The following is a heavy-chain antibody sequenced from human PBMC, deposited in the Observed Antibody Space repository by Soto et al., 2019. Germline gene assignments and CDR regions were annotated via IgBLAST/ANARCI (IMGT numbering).Heavy chain of an antibody. Sequence: GGSLRLSCAASGFTFSSYSMSWVRQAPGKGLEWVSAISGSGGSTYYADSVKGRFTISRDNSKNTLYLQMNSLRAEDTAVYYSAKVIVGATSGGYYYGMDVWGQGTTVTVSS. J-gene: IGHJ6*02. V-gene: IGHV3-23*01. CDR2: ISGSGGST. CDR3: AKVIVGATSGGYYYGMDV. CDR1: GFTFSSYS. D-gene: IGHD1-26*01.